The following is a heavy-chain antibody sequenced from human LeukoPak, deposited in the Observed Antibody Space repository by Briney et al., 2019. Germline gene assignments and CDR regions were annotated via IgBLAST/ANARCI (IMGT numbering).Heavy chain of an antibody. V-gene: IGHV1-2*02. CDR1: GYTFTDYY. D-gene: IGHD2/OR15-2a*01. Sequence: ASVKVSCKASGYTFTDYYMHWVRQAPGQGLEWMGWVIPSSGGTTYAEKFQDRVAMTRDTSTSTAYMELTRLTSDDTAVYYCAPVNHDQNMFDQWGQGTLVTVSS. J-gene: IGHJ4*02. CDR2: VIPSSGGT. CDR3: APVNHDQNMFDQ.